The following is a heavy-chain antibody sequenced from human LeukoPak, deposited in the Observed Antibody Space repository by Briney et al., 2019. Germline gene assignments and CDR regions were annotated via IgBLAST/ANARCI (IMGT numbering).Heavy chain of an antibody. Sequence: ASVKVSCKASGYTFTSYDINSVRQASGQGLEWMGWMNPNSGNTGYAQKFQGRVTMTRNTSISTAYMELSSLRSEDTAVYYCARGHRRIAAAGTEGDYWGQGTLVTVSS. CDR2: MNPNSGNT. D-gene: IGHD6-13*01. CDR1: GYTFTSYD. J-gene: IGHJ4*02. CDR3: ARGHRRIAAAGTEGDY. V-gene: IGHV1-8*01.